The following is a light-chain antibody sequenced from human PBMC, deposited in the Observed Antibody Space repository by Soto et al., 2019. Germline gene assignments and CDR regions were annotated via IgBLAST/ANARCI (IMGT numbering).Light chain of an antibody. J-gene: IGLJ3*02. Sequence: QAVVTQEPSLTVSPGGTVTLTCALTTGAVTSDYYPNWFQRKPGQALRTLIYRTNNKHSWTPARFSGSLLGGKAALTLSGVQPEDEADYYGVLLCSGEWVFGGGTKLTVL. CDR2: RTN. V-gene: IGLV7-43*01. CDR3: VLLCSGEWV. CDR1: TGAVTSDYY.